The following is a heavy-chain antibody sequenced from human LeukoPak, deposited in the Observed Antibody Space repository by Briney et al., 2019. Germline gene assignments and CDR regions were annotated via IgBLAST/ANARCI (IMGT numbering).Heavy chain of an antibody. CDR1: GYIFTSYW. CDR2: IYPGDSDA. D-gene: IGHD3-16*01. V-gene: IGHV5-51*01. J-gene: IGHJ4*02. CDR3: ARALRRYKYDYPSPDY. Sequence: GESLKISCKSSGYIFTSYWIGWVRQMPGKGLEWMGIIYPGDSDARYSPSFQGQVTISADKSISTAYLQWSSLKASDTAMYYCARALRRYKYDYPSPDYWGQGTLVTVSS.